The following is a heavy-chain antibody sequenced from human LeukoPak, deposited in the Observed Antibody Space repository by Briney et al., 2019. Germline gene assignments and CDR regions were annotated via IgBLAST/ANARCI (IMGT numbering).Heavy chain of an antibody. Sequence: ERSLRLSCAASGFTFTNFGMHWVRQAPGKGLEWVAVISYDGSNKNYADSVKGRFTISRDNSKNTLYLQMNSLRAEDTAVYYCVRGAAPGTFIDYWGQGTLVTVSS. J-gene: IGHJ4*02. CDR1: GFTFTNFG. D-gene: IGHD6-13*01. V-gene: IGHV3-33*01. CDR3: VRGAAPGTFIDY. CDR2: ISYDGSNK.